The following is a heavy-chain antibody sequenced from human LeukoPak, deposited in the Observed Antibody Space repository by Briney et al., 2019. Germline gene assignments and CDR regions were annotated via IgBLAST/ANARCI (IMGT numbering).Heavy chain of an antibody. V-gene: IGHV3-23*01. J-gene: IGHJ4*02. CDR1: GFTFSSYG. CDR3: ARDLRAYYFDY. CDR2: ISGSGGST. Sequence: PGGTLRLSCAASGFTFSSYGMSWVRQAPGKGLEWVSAISGSGGSTYYADSAKGRFTISRDNSKNTLYLQMNSLRAEDTVVYYCARDLRAYYFDYWGQGTLVTVSS.